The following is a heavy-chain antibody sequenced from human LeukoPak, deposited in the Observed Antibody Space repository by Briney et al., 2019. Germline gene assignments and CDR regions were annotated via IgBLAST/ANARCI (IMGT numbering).Heavy chain of an antibody. J-gene: IGHJ4*02. V-gene: IGHV3-66*01. CDR3: ARDPVYYDSSGSPGDY. Sequence: GGSLRLSCAASGFTVSSNYMSWVRQAPGKGLEWVSVIYSGGSTYYADSVKGRFTISRDNSKNTLYLQMNSLRAEDTAVYYCARDPVYYDSSGSPGDYWGQGTLVTLSS. CDR2: IYSGGST. CDR1: GFTVSSNY. D-gene: IGHD3-22*01.